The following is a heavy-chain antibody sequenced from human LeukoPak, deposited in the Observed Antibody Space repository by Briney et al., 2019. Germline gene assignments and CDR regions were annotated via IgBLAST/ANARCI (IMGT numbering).Heavy chain of an antibody. J-gene: IGHJ4*02. D-gene: IGHD4-23*01. CDR1: GASINSSGYY. Sequence: SETLSLTCTVYGASINSSGYYWSWIRQHPVKGLEWIGYIFYNGNTYYNPSVKSRVTISGDTSKNRFSLNLRSVTAADTAMYYCVRGMRSGGNSPWDSWGQGTLVTVSS. V-gene: IGHV4-31*03. CDR2: IFYNGNT. CDR3: VRGMRSGGNSPWDS.